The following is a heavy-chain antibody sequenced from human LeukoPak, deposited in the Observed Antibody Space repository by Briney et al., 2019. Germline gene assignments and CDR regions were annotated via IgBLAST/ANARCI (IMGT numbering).Heavy chain of an antibody. CDR1: GGTFSNYG. J-gene: IGHJ4*02. CDR3: ARGGGDGYNFIDY. CDR2: IIPILGIA. Sequence: SVKVSCKASGGTFSNYGISWVREAPGQGLEWMGRIIPILGIAKYAQKFQGRVTITADKSTSTGYMELNSLRSEDTAVYYCARGGGDGYNFIDYWGQGTLVTVSS. D-gene: IGHD5-24*01. V-gene: IGHV1-69*04.